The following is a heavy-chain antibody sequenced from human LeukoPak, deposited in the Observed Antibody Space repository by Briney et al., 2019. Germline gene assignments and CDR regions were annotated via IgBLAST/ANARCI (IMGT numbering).Heavy chain of an antibody. Sequence: SGGSLRLSCAASRFMFCSYEMYWVRQAPGKGLEWVSYISSGASTMYYADSVKGRFTISRDNAKNSLFLQMNSLRAEDTAVYYCALLAVASDFDYWGQGTLVTVSS. CDR3: ALLAVASDFDY. V-gene: IGHV3-48*03. CDR1: RFMFCSYE. CDR2: ISSGASTM. D-gene: IGHD6-19*01. J-gene: IGHJ4*02.